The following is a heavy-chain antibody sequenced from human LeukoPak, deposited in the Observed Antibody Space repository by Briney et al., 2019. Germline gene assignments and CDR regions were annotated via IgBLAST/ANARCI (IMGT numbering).Heavy chain of an antibody. CDR2: IYTSGST. V-gene: IGHV4-61*02. CDR3: ARGGYCGGDCYFYY. J-gene: IGHJ4*02. Sequence: PSETLSLTCTVSGGSISSGSYYWSWIRQPAGKGLEWIGRIYTSGSTNYNPSLKSRVTISVATSKNKFSLKLSSVPAADPAVYYCARGGYCGGDCYFYYWGQGTLVTVSS. CDR1: GGSISSGSYY. D-gene: IGHD2-21*02.